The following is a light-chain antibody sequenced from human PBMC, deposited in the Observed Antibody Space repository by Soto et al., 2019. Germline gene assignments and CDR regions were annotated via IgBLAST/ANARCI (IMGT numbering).Light chain of an antibody. V-gene: IGKV3-20*01. CDR1: QSVSSSY. J-gene: IGKJ3*01. CDR2: GAS. CDR3: QQYGSSQFT. Sequence: EIVLTQSPGTLSLSPGERATLSCRASQSVSSSYLAWYQQKPGQAPRLLSYGASSRASGIPVRFSGSVSGTDFTLTISRLEPEDFAVYFCQQYGSSQFTFGPGTKVDIK.